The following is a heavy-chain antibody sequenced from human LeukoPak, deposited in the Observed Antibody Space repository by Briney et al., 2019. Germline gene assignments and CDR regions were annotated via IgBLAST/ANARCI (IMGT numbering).Heavy chain of an antibody. CDR2: ISAYNGNT. CDR3: ATEPVDTAMVTSDY. J-gene: IGHJ4*02. CDR1: GYTFTSYG. D-gene: IGHD5-18*01. Sequence: GASVKVSCKASGYTFTSYGISWVRQAPGQGLEWMGWISAYNGNTNYAQKLQGRVTMTEDTSTDTAYMELSSLRSEDTAVYYCATEPVDTAMVTSDYWGQGTLVTVSS. V-gene: IGHV1-18*01.